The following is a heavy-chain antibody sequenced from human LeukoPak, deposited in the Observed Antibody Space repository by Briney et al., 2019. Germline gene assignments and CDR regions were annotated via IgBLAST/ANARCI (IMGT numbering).Heavy chain of an antibody. J-gene: IGHJ6*02. CDR2: IYHSGST. V-gene: IGHV4-4*02. Sequence: SETLSLTCAVSGGSISSSNWWSWARQPPGKGLEWIGEIYHSGSTNYNPSLKSRVTISVDKSKNQFPLKLTSVTAADTAVYYCARHSGSGYYSYFYTMDVWGQGATVAVSS. CDR3: ARHSGSGYYSYFYTMDV. CDR1: GGSISSSNW. D-gene: IGHD2-15*01.